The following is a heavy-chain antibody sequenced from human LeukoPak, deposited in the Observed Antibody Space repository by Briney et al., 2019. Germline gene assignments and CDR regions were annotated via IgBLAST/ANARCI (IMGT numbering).Heavy chain of an antibody. CDR2: IKQDGSEK. CDR3: ARDGWYFDY. V-gene: IGHV3-7*03. CDR1: GFTLSSYW. Sequence: PGGSLRLSCATSGFTLSSYWMSWVRQAPGKGLEWVAKIKQDGSEKNYVDSVKGRFTISTDNTKNSLYLQMTSLRAEDTAVYYCARDGWYFDYWGQGTLVTVSS. D-gene: IGHD3-10*01. J-gene: IGHJ4*02.